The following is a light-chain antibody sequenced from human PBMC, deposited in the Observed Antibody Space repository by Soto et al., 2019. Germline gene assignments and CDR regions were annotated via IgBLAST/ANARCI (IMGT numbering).Light chain of an antibody. V-gene: IGKV3-20*01. Sequence: EIVLTQSPGTLSLSPGERATLSCRASQSVSSDYLAWYQQKPGQTPKVLIDRASSRATGIPDRFSGSGSGTDFTLTSGRLEPEDFAVYYCQQYGSSPLTFGGVTKVEI. CDR1: QSVSSDY. CDR2: RAS. CDR3: QQYGSSPLT. J-gene: IGKJ4*01.